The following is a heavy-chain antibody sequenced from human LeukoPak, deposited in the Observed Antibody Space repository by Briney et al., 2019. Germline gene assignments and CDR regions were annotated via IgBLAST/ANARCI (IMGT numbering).Heavy chain of an antibody. J-gene: IGHJ5*02. CDR1: GYTFTSYY. D-gene: IGHD2-2*01. CDR2: INPNSGGT. Sequence: ASVKVSCKASGYTFTSYYMHWVRQAPGQGLEWMGWINPNSGGTNYAQKFQGRVTMTRDTSISTAYMELSRLRSDDTAVYYCARDGGIVVVPAAAPYNWFDPWGQGTLVTVSS. CDR3: ARDGGIVVVPAAAPYNWFDP. V-gene: IGHV1-2*02.